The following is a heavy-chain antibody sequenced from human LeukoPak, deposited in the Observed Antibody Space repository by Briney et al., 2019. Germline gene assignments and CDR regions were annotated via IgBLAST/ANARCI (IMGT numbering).Heavy chain of an antibody. V-gene: IGHV3-30*02. D-gene: IGHD2-2*01. CDR1: GFTFSSYG. J-gene: IGHJ4*02. Sequence: GGFLRLSCAASGFTFSSYGMHWVRQAPGKGLEWVAFVRYDGNNKYYADSVKGRFTISRDNSKNTLFLQMNSLGAEDTAVYHCARLLQDWCSSINCVLGYWGQGTLVTVSS. CDR2: VRYDGNNK. CDR3: ARLLQDWCSSINCVLGY.